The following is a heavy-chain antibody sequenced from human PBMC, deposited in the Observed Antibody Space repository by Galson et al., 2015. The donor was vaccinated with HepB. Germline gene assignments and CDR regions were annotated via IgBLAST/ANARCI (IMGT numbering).Heavy chain of an antibody. D-gene: IGHD6-19*01. V-gene: IGHV5-10-1*01. J-gene: IGHJ3*01. CDR2: IDPVDSYT. CDR1: GYNFTNYW. CDR3: ARQAIGYSSRGDGFDL. Sequence: QSGAEVKKPGESLRISCQGSGYNFTNYWVTWVRQMPGEGLEWMGKIDPVDSYTNYSPSFPGHVTISTDKPISTAYLQWSSLKASDTAMYYCARQAIGYSSRGDGFDLWGQGTLVTLSS.